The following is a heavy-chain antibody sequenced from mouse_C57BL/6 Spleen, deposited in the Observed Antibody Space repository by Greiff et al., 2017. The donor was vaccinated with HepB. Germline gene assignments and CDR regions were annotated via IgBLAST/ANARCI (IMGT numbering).Heavy chain of an antibody. CDR2: IRNKANGYTT. J-gene: IGHJ2*01. CDR1: GFTFTDYY. CDR3: ARSWDRYFDY. D-gene: IGHD4-1*01. Sequence: EVKLMESGGGLVQPGGSLSLSCAASGFTFTDYYMSWVRQPPGKALEWLGFIRNKANGYTTEYSASVKGRFTISRDNSQSILYLQMNALRAEDSATYYCARSWDRYFDYWGQGTTLTVSS. V-gene: IGHV7-3*01.